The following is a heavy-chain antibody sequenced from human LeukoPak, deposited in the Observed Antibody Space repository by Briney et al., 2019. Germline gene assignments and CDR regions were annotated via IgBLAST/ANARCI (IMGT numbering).Heavy chain of an antibody. CDR3: ARAVSGTYGKFDY. CDR2: INSEGSTR. V-gene: IGHV3-74*01. Sequence: GGSLRLSGAASGFTFSDSAMNWVRQTPGKGVEWLSRINSEGSTRNYADSVKGGFTISRDNAKNTQYLQMNSLRAEDTAVYYCARAVSGTYGKFDYWGQGTLVTVSS. D-gene: IGHD1-26*01. CDR1: GFTFSDSA. J-gene: IGHJ4*02.